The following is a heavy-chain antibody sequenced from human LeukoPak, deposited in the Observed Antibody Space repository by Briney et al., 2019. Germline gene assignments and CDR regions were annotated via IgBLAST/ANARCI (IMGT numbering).Heavy chain of an antibody. Sequence: GGSLRLSCAASGFTFSNYWMGWVRQAPGKGLEWVANIKQDGSQKYFEDSGKGRFTISRDNAENSLFLQMSSLRDEDTAVYYCARDSGSYHFDSCWGQETLVTVSS. CDR2: IKQDGSQK. D-gene: IGHD1-26*01. V-gene: IGHV3-7*01. CDR1: GFTFSNYW. J-gene: IGHJ4*02. CDR3: ARDSGSYHFDSC.